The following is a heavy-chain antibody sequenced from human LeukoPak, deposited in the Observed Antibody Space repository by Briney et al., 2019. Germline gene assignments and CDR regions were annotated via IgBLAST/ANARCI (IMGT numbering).Heavy chain of an antibody. CDR1: GFTFGSYS. Sequence: PGGSLRLSCAASGFTFGSYSMNWVRQAPGKGLEWVSSISSSSSYIYYADSVKGRFTISRDNAKNSLYLQMNSLRAEDTAVYYCARVYGNNYYYYYMDVWGKGTTVTVSS. J-gene: IGHJ6*03. D-gene: IGHD1-14*01. CDR2: ISSSSSYI. CDR3: ARVYGNNYYYYYMDV. V-gene: IGHV3-21*01.